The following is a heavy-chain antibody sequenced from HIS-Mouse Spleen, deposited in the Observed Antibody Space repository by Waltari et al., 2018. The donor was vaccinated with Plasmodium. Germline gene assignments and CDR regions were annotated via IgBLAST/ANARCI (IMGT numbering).Heavy chain of an antibody. CDR1: GYTFTSYD. V-gene: IGHV1-8*01. J-gene: IGHJ5*02. CDR3: ASSYSSSWPNNWFDP. Sequence: QVQLVQSGAEVKKPGASVKVSCKASGYTFTSYDINWVRQATGQGLEWMGWMNPNSGNTGHAQKFQGRVTMTRNTSISTAYMELSSLRSEDTAVYYWASSYSSSWPNNWFDPWGQGTLVTVSS. D-gene: IGHD6-13*01. CDR2: MNPNSGNT.